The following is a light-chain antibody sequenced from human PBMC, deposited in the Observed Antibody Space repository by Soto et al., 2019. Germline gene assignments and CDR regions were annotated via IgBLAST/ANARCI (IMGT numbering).Light chain of an antibody. CDR1: QSVSSSY. CDR3: QQYGSSPPIT. CDR2: GAS. V-gene: IGKV3-20*01. J-gene: IGKJ5*01. Sequence: EIVLTQYPGTLSLSPGERATLSCRASQSVSSSYLAWYQQRPGQAPRLLIYGASSRAPGIPDRFSGSGSGTDFTLTISRLEPEDFAVYYCQQYGSSPPITFGQGTRLEIK.